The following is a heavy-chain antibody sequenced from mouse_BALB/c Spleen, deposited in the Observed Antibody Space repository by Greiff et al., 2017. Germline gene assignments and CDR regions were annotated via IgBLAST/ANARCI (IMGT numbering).Heavy chain of an antibody. V-gene: IGHV3-6*02. CDR1: GYSITSGYY. J-gene: IGHJ2*01. D-gene: IGHD1-2*01. CDR2: ISYDGSN. CDR3: ARDDDYYGLDY. Sequence: EVQLQESGPGLVKPSQSLSLTCSVTGYSITSGYYWNWIRQFPGNKLEWMGYISYDGSNNYNPSLKNRISITRDTSKNQFFLKLNSVTTEDTATYYCARDDDYYGLDYWGQGTTLTVSS.